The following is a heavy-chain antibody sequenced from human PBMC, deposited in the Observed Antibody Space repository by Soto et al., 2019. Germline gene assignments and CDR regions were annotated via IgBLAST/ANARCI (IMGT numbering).Heavy chain of an antibody. D-gene: IGHD2-2*01. CDR3: ARDWSPYCSSTSCYFGWFDP. CDR2: INAGNGNT. Sequence: QVQLVQSGAEVKKPGDSVKVSCKASGYTFTSYAMHWVRQAPGQRLEWMGWINAGNGNTKYSQKFQGRVTITRDTSASTAYMELSSLRSEDTAVYYCARDWSPYCSSTSCYFGWFDPWGQGTLVTVSS. CDR1: GYTFTSYA. V-gene: IGHV1-3*01. J-gene: IGHJ5*02.